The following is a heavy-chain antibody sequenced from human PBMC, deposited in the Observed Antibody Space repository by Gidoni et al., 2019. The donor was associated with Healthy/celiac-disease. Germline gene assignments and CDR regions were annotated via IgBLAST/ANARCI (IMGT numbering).Heavy chain of an antibody. V-gene: IGHV3-33*01. CDR2: IWYDGSNK. J-gene: IGHJ4*02. Sequence: QVQLVESGGGVVQPGRSLRLSGAASGFTFSSYGMHWVRQATGKGLEWVAVIWYDGSNKYYAASVKGRFTISRDNSKNTLYLQMNSLRAEDTAVYYCARGMLYYYDSSGSVLDYWGQGTLVTVSS. CDR1: GFTFSSYG. D-gene: IGHD3-22*01. CDR3: ARGMLYYYDSSGSVLDY.